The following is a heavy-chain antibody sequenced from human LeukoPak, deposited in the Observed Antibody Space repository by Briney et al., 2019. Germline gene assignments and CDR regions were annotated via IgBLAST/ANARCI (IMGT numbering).Heavy chain of an antibody. Sequence: ASVKVSCKVSGYTLTKLSMHWVRQAPGKGLEWMGGFDPEDGETIYAQKFQGRVTMTEDTSTDTAYMELSSLRSEDTAVYYCATGDTLTDLFAASPRSYFDYWGQGTLVTVSS. CDR2: FDPEDGET. D-gene: IGHD3-9*01. CDR3: ATGDTLTDLFAASPRSYFDY. CDR1: GYTLTKLS. J-gene: IGHJ4*02. V-gene: IGHV1-24*01.